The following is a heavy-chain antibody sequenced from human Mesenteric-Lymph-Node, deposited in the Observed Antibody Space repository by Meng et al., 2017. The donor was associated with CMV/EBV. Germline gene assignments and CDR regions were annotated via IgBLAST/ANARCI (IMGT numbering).Heavy chain of an antibody. D-gene: IGHD3-3*02. CDR3: AGGTFGVVIMDY. J-gene: IGHJ4*02. CDR2: IYYSGTT. Sequence: SETLSLTCSVSGGSISTSTYYWGWIRQPPGKGLEWIGNIYYSGTTYYSPSLKSRVTISVDTSKNQFSLKLKSMTAADTAVFYCAGGTFGVVIMDYWGQGTLVTVSS. CDR1: GGSISTSTYY. V-gene: IGHV4-39*07.